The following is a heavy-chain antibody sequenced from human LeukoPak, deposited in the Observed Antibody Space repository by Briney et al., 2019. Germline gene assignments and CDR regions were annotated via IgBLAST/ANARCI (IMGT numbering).Heavy chain of an antibody. D-gene: IGHD5-18*01. CDR1: GGSLSSGTYY. J-gene: IGHJ4*02. Sequence: SETLSLTCTVSGGSLSSGTYYWSWIRQPAGKGLEWIGRVYTSGNTNYNPSLKSRVTISVDTSKNQFSLKLSSVTAADTAVYYCARGITAMALYYFDYWGQGTLVTVSS. V-gene: IGHV4-61*02. CDR3: ARGITAMALYYFDY. CDR2: VYTSGNT.